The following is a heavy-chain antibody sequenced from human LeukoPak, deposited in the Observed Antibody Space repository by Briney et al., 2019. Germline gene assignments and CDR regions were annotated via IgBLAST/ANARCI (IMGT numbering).Heavy chain of an antibody. D-gene: IGHD6-13*01. V-gene: IGHV1-2*02. J-gene: IGHJ4*02. CDR1: GYTFTDYY. CDR2: MNPKIVAT. CDR3: ASSPDLPYSSSSLVY. Sequence: ASVKVSCKTSGYTFTDYYIHWVRQAPGQRLEWMGWMNPKIVATKYAQNSQGRVTMTRDTSISTVYMELRRLRSDDTAVYYCASSPDLPYSSSSLVYWGQGTLVTVSS.